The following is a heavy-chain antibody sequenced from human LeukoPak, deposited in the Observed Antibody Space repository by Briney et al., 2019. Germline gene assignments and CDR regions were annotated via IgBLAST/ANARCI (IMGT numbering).Heavy chain of an antibody. CDR2: TSRSGGTI. D-gene: IGHD3-10*01. CDR1: GFTFSDYC. V-gene: IGHV3-11*01. J-gene: IGHJ4*02. CDR3: VRYITMVRGVKYYFDY. Sequence: PGGSLRLSCAASGFTFSDYCMNWIRQAPGKGLEWVSYTSRSGGTIYYADSVKGRFTISRDNAKNSLYLQMNSLRAEDTAVYYCVRYITMVRGVKYYFDYWGQGTLVTVSS.